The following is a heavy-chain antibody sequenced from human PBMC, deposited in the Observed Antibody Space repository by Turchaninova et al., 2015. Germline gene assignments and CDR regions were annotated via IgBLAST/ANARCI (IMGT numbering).Heavy chain of an antibody. CDR1: GYALTGYS. CDR3: ARDPYCTSNNCLFDL. J-gene: IGHJ5*02. Sequence: LVQSGADVKKPGAPVKVSGAAPGYALTGYSLPWVRQAPGQGLEWMGRINPDSGATEYAQEFQGRVSMTRDTSINTAYLDLRRLTSDDTAVYYCARDPYCTSNNCLFDLWGQGTLVTVSS. CDR2: INPDSGAT. V-gene: IGHV1-2*06. D-gene: IGHD2-2*01.